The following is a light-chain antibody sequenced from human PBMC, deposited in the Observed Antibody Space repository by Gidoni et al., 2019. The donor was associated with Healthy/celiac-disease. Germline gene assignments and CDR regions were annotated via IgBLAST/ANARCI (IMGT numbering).Light chain of an antibody. J-gene: IGLJ3*02. CDR1: SSDVGSYNL. CDR3: CSYAGSSTSLWV. V-gene: IGLV2-23*02. CDR2: EVS. Sequence: QSALTQPASVSGSPGQSITISCTGTSSDVGSYNLVSWYQQHPGKAPKLMIYEVSKRPSGVSNRFSGSKSGNTASLTMSGLQAEDEADYYCCSYAGSSTSLWVFGGGTKLTVL.